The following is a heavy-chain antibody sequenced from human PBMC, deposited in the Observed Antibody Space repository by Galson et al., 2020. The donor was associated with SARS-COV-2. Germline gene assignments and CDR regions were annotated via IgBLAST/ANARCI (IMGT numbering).Heavy chain of an antibody. D-gene: IGHD5-12*01. Sequence: KIGESLKISCRVSGDSSTNFWIAWVRQMPGKGLEWMGVIFLADSDVKYNPSLQGQVTFSAEKTTSTAFLQWSSLQASDSATYYCARLPSHYQWISSYRFVMDVWGRGTSVIVSS. CDR1: GDSSTNFW. V-gene: IGHV5-51*01. J-gene: IGHJ6*02. CDR2: IFLADSDV. CDR3: ARLPSHYQWISSYRFVMDV.